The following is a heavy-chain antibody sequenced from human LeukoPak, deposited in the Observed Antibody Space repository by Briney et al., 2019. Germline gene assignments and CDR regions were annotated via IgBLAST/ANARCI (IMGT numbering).Heavy chain of an antibody. Sequence: SETLSLTCTVSGGSISNNLYHWGWIRQPPGKGLEWIGSIYYSGSTYYNPSLKSRVTISVDTSKNQFSLKLSSVTAADTAVYYCARGSVDYYDSSGYSNWFDPWGQGTLVTVSS. CDR3: ARGSVDYYDSSGYSNWFDP. D-gene: IGHD3-22*01. V-gene: IGHV4-39*01. J-gene: IGHJ5*02. CDR1: GGSISNNLYH. CDR2: IYYSGST.